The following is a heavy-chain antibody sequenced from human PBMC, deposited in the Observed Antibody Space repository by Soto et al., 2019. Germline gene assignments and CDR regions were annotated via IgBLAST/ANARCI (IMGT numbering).Heavy chain of an antibody. D-gene: IGHD3-3*01. CDR3: ARVLFGRGNWFDP. CDR1: GGSISRSDYY. Sequence: PSETLSLTCTVSGGSISRSDYYLGWIRQPPEKGLEWIGSFRAGGNTFYNPFLKSRVIISVDTSKNQFSLKLSSVTAADTAVYYCARVLFGRGNWFDPWGQGTLVTVSS. J-gene: IGHJ5*02. V-gene: IGHV4-39*07. CDR2: FRAGGNT.